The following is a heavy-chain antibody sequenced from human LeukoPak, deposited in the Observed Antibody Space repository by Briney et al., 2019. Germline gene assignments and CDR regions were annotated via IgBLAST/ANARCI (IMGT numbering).Heavy chain of an antibody. Sequence: HPGGSLRLSCAASGFTFSGSGMSWVRQAPGKGLEWVSSSGDSDGSTYYADSLKGRFTISRDNSKNTLYPQMNNLRAEDTAVYYCAKGGCRGTCNPLAYWGQGALVTVSP. V-gene: IGHV3-23*01. CDR3: AKGGCRGTCNPLAY. CDR2: SGDSDGST. CDR1: GFTFSGSG. J-gene: IGHJ4*02. D-gene: IGHD2-15*01.